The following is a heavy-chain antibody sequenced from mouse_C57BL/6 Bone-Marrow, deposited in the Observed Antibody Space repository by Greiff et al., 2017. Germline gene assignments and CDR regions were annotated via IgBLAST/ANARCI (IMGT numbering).Heavy chain of an antibody. V-gene: IGHV5-16*01. CDR2: INYDGSST. J-gene: IGHJ1*03. CDR1: GFTFSDYY. CDR3: ARGGGGSIWYFDD. Sequence: EVKLEESEGGLVQPGSSMKLSCTASGFTFSDYYMAWVRQVPEKGLEWVANINYDGSSTYYLDSLKSRFIISGDNAKNILYLQLSSLKSEDTATYYCARGGGGSIWYFDDWGTGTTVTVSS. D-gene: IGHD1-1*01.